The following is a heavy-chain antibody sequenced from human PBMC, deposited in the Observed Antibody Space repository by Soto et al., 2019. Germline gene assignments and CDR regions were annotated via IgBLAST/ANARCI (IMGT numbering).Heavy chain of an antibody. CDR3: ARYFRGSGRYFFDH. CDR2: IYPGDSDT. J-gene: IGHJ4*02. D-gene: IGHD6-19*01. CDR1: GYSFTSYW. Sequence: ESLKISCKGSGYSFTSYWIGWVRQMPGKGLEWMGIIYPGDSDTRYSPSFQGQVTISADKSISTAYLQWSSLRAEDTAVYYCARYFRGSGRYFFDHWGQGTLVTVSS. V-gene: IGHV5-51*01.